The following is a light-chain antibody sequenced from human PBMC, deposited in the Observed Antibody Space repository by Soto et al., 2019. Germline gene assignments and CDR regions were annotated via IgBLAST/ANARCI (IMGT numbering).Light chain of an antibody. CDR2: GAS. V-gene: IGKV3-20*01. CDR3: PQYGSSPRT. CDR1: QSVRSY. J-gene: IGKJ1*01. Sequence: SQSPVAVSLYQGERATVSCRASQSVRSYLAWYQQKPGQAPRLLIYGASSRATGIPDRFSGSGSGTDFTLTISRLEPEDFAGDYCPQYGSSPRTFGQGTKV.